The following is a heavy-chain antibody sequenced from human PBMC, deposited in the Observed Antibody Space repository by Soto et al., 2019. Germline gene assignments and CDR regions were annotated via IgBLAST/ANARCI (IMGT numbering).Heavy chain of an antibody. D-gene: IGHD3-22*01. CDR1: GFTFNIYS. V-gene: IGHV3-21*01. Sequence: PGGSLRLSCAASGFTFNIYSMNWVRQAPVKGLEWVSSISSRSSNIDYADSVKGRFTISRDNANNSLYLQMNNLSADDTAVYYCARDTKMLAPLIYMDHWGRGTLVTVSS. CDR3: ARDTKMLAPLIYMDH. CDR2: ISSRSSNI. J-gene: IGHJ4*02.